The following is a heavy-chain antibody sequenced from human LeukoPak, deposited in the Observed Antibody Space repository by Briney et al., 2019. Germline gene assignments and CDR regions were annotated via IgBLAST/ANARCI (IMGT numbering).Heavy chain of an antibody. V-gene: IGHV3-21*01. CDR2: IDSSSSHI. D-gene: IGHD2-21*02. Sequence: GGSLRLSCAASGFTFSSYAMNWVRQAPGKGLEWVASIDSSSSHIYYADSVKGRFTISRDNTKSSLYLQMNSLRAEDMAVYYCARGYCGGDCYGDWGQGTLVTVSS. J-gene: IGHJ1*01. CDR3: ARGYCGGDCYGD. CDR1: GFTFSSYA.